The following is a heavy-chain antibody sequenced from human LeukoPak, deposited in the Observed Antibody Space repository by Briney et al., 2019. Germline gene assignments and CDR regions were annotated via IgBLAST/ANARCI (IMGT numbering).Heavy chain of an antibody. V-gene: IGHV1-8*01. D-gene: IGHD6-19*01. CDR3: ATDQGAVAGTTRGAFDI. CDR1: GYTFTSYD. CDR2: MNPNSGNT. Sequence: ASVKVSCKASGYTFTSYDINWVRQATGQGLEWMGWMNPNSGNTGYAQKFQGRVTMTRNTSISTAYMELSSLRSEDTAVYYCATDQGAVAGTTRGAFDIWGQGTMVTVSS. J-gene: IGHJ3*02.